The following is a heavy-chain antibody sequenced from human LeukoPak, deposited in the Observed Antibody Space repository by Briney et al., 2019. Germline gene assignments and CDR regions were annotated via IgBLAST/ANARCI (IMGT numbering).Heavy chain of an antibody. J-gene: IGHJ4*02. CDR3: ARGLELRGWYFDY. D-gene: IGHD1-7*01. V-gene: IGHV4-30-2*01. CDR1: GGSISSGGYY. CDR2: IYHSGST. Sequence: MSSETLSLTCTVSGGSISSGGYYWSWIRQPPGKGLEWIGYIYHSGSTYYNPSLKSRVTISVDRSKNQFSLKLSSVTAADTAVYYCARGLELRGWYFDYWGQGTLVTVSS.